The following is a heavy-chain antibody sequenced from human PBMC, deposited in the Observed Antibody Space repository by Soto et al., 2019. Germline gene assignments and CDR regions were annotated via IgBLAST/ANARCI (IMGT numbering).Heavy chain of an antibody. J-gene: IGHJ4*02. CDR1: GFTFSSYG. Sequence: QVQLVESGGGVVQPGRSLRLSCAASGFTFSSYGMHWVRQAPGKWLEWVAVISYDGSNKYYADSVKGRFTISRDNSKNTLYLQMNSLRAEDTAVYYCAKVKGYSGKHSAYYFDYWGQGTLVIVSP. D-gene: IGHD3-16*02. CDR3: AKVKGYSGKHSAYYFDY. V-gene: IGHV3-30*18. CDR2: ISYDGSNK.